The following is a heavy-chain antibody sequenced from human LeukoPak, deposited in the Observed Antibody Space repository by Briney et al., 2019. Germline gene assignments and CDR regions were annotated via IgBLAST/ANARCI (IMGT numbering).Heavy chain of an antibody. Sequence: SETRSLTCIVSGGSVSSGSYCCCWIRQPPGKGLEWIGYIYYSRSTNYNPSLKSPVTISVDRSKNGFSLKLRSVTAADTAVYYGAREAVATITSGYFDDWGQGTLVTVSS. CDR1: GGSVSSGSYC. CDR3: AREAVATITSGYFDD. J-gene: IGHJ4*02. CDR2: IYYSRST. D-gene: IGHD5-12*01. V-gene: IGHV4-61*01.